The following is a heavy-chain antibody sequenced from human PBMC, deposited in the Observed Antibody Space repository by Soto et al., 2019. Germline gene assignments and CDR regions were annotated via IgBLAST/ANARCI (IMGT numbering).Heavy chain of an antibody. CDR1: GYSIISVSY. J-gene: IGHJ4*01. CDR3: ARVHVMVVAGSTFDY. CDR2: IYHGGTT. V-gene: IGHV4-38-2*02. Sequence: LSLTCTVSGYSIISVSYWAWIRQPPGKGPEWIASIYHGGTTFYNPSLKSRITISVDTSNNQFSLKLTSVTAADTAVYYCARVHVMVVAGSTFDYWGHGTLVTVSS. D-gene: IGHD6-19*01.